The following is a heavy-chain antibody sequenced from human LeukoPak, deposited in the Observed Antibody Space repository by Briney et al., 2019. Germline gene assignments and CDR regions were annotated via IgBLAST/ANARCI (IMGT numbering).Heavy chain of an antibody. CDR3: ARVGPDGYNLGAVNY. D-gene: IGHD5-24*01. Sequence: SETLSLTCTVSGDSINSGGYYWSWIRQPPGKGLEWIGEINHSGSTNYNPSLKSRVTISVDTSKNQFSLKLSSVTAADTAVYYCARVGPDGYNLGAVNYWGQGTLVTVSS. CDR2: INHSGST. J-gene: IGHJ4*02. CDR1: GDSINSGGYY. V-gene: IGHV4-34*01.